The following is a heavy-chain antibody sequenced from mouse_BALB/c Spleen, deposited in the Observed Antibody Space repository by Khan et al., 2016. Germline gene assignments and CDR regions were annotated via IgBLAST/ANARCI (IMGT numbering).Heavy chain of an antibody. CDR2: INCYNGAT. CDR3: ARGGEITMDY. J-gene: IGHJ4*01. D-gene: IGHD2-4*01. CDR1: GYSFTGYY. Sequence: LVESGASVKISCKASGYSFTGYYMHWVKQSHGKSLEWMGYINCYNGATTYNQKFKGKATFTVDTSSTTAYLQFNNLTSADSAVYYSARGGEITMDYWGQGTSVTVSS. V-gene: IGHV1S34*01.